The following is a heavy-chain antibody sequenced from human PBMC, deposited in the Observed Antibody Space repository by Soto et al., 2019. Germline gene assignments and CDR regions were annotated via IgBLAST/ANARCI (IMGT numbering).Heavy chain of an antibody. J-gene: IGHJ4*02. CDR2: ISSSGASR. Sequence: PVGSLRLSCAASGFTFSTYSMNWVRQAPGKGLEWVSSISSSGASRSYADSVKGRFTISRDNAKNSLYLQMDSLRAEDTAVYYCGRGRSFNMNMDYWGQGNLVIVSS. D-gene: IGHD2-15*01. CDR1: GFTFSTYS. V-gene: IGHV3-21*01. CDR3: GRGRSFNMNMDY.